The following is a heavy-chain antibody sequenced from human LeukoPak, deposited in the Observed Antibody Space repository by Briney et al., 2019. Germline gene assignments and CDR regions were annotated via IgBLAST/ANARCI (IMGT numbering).Heavy chain of an antibody. CDR1: GFTFSSYG. CDR2: IWYDGSNK. CDR3: ARAWMNYYGSGSYYNGPLEYGMGV. V-gene: IGHV3-33*01. J-gene: IGHJ6*04. D-gene: IGHD3-10*01. Sequence: PGGSLRLSCAASGFTFSSYGMHWVRQAPGKGLEWVAVIWYDGSNKYYADSVKGRFTISRDNSKNTLYLQMNSLRAEDTAVYYCARAWMNYYGSGSYYNGPLEYGMGVWGKGTTVTVSS.